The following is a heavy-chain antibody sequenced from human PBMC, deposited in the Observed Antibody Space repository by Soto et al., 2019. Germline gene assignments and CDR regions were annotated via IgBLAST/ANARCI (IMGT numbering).Heavy chain of an antibody. D-gene: IGHD5-12*01. CDR3: VRAAGYSGNDYVYYRGMDV. CDR2: VWYDGGNK. CDR1: GFTFSSYG. J-gene: IGHJ6*02. Sequence: QVQLVESGGGVVQPGRSLRLSCAASGFTFSSYGMHWVRQAPGKGLEWVALVWYDGGNKYYADSVKGRFTISRDNSKNTLYLQMNSLRDEDTAVYYCVRAAGYSGNDYVYYRGMDVWGQGTTVTVSS. V-gene: IGHV3-33*01.